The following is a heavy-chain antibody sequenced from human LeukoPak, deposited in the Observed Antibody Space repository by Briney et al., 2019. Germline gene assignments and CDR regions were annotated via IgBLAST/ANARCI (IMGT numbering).Heavy chain of an antibody. D-gene: IGHD2-21*02. Sequence: GESLKISCKAAGYSFASYWIGWVRQMPGKGLEWMGVIYPGDSTTRYSPSFQGRVTISADKSISTAYLQWSSLKASDSAMYYCARGDIVVVTATQGYNWFDAWGQGTLVTVSS. CDR2: IYPGDSTT. V-gene: IGHV5-51*01. CDR3: ARGDIVVVTATQGYNWFDA. CDR1: GYSFASYW. J-gene: IGHJ5*02.